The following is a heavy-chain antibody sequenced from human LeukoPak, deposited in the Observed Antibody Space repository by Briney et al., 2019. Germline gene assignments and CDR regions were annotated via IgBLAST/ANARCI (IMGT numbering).Heavy chain of an antibody. CDR3: ATGYCSSASCYRAFEY. D-gene: IGHD2-2*01. J-gene: IGHJ4*02. CDR1: GFTFSSYW. Sequence: GGSLRLSCAASGFTFSSYWMYWVRQAPGKGLVWVSGINGDGSTTNYADSVKGRFTISRDNAKNTLVLQMNSLRAEDTAVYYCATGYCSSASCYRAFEYWGQGTLVTVSS. CDR2: INGDGSTT. V-gene: IGHV3-74*01.